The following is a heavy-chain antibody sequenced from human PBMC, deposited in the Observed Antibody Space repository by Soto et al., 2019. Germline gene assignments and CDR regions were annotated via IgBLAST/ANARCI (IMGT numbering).Heavy chain of an antibody. Sequence: GGSLRLSCAASGLTFSSYEMNWVRQAPGKGLEWVSAIRGNGASTYYADAVKGRFTISRDNSKNTLYLQMNSLRAEDTAVYYCEKDSRFYYASTCHYLPINWYFDLWGRGSLVTVSS. D-gene: IGHD3-22*01. CDR1: GLTFSSYE. CDR2: IRGNGAST. CDR3: EKDSRFYYASTCHYLPINWYFDL. V-gene: IGHV3-23*01. J-gene: IGHJ2*01.